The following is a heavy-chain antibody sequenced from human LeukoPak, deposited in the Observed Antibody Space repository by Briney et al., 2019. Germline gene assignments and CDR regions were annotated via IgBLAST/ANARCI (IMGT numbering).Heavy chain of an antibody. D-gene: IGHD5-12*01. CDR3: ARGGMDIVALEG. CDR1: GGSISSYY. V-gene: IGHV4-59*01. J-gene: IGHJ4*02. CDR2: IYYSGST. Sequence: SETLSLTCTVSGGSISSYYWSWIRQPPGKGLEWIGYIYYSGSTNYNPSLKSRVTISVDTSKNQFSLKLSSVTAADTAVYYCARGGMDIVALEGWGQGTLVTVSS.